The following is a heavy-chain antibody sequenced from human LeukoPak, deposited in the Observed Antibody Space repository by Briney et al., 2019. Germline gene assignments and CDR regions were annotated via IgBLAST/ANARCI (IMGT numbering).Heavy chain of an antibody. Sequence: SETLSLTCTVSGGSISSSSYYWGWIRQPPGTGLEWIGEIYHSGSTNYNPSLKSRVTISVDKSKNQFSLKLSSVTAADTAVYYCASIGYSGYWGQGTLVTVSS. CDR3: ASIGYSGY. CDR2: IYHSGST. D-gene: IGHD5-12*01. J-gene: IGHJ4*02. V-gene: IGHV4-39*07. CDR1: GGSISSSSYY.